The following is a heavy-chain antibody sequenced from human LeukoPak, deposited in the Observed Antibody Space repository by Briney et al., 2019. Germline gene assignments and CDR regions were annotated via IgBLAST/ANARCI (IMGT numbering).Heavy chain of an antibody. D-gene: IGHD1-26*01. J-gene: IGHJ4*02. V-gene: IGHV3-48*01. CDR1: GFTFSSYA. CDR2: ISSSSTI. Sequence: GGSLRLSCAASGFTFSSYAMSWVRQAPGKGLEWVSYISSSSTIYYADSEKGRFTISRDNAKNSLYLQMNSLRAEDTAVYYCAKTRGVGATFYFDYWGQGTLVTVSS. CDR3: AKTRGVGATFYFDY.